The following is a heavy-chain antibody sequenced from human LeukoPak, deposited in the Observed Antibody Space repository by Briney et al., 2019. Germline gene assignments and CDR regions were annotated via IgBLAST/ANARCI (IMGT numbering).Heavy chain of an antibody. D-gene: IGHD4-23*01. J-gene: IGHJ4*02. CDR1: GGSITNSY. V-gene: IGHV4-4*07. CDR2: VHTTGST. Sequence: SETLSLTCTVSGGSITNSYWSWIRQPAGKRLEWIGRVHTTGSTNYNPSFMSRVTVSIDTSKTQFSLKLTSVTAADTAVYHCARDPNSALWGQGILVTVSS. CDR3: ARDPNSAL.